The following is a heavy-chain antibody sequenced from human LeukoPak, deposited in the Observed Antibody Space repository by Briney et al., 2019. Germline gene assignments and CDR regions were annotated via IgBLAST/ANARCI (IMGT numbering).Heavy chain of an antibody. CDR1: GFTFSSYG. CDR3: ARELVYCSSTSCYGGNYYYYMDV. Sequence: GGSLRLACAESGFTFSSYGMHWVRQAPGKGLEWVAFIRYDGSNKYYADSVKGRFTISRDNSKNTLYLQMNSLRAEDTALYHCARELVYCSSTSCYGGNYYYYMDVWGKGTTVTISS. CDR2: IRYDGSNK. V-gene: IGHV3-30*02. D-gene: IGHD2-2*01. J-gene: IGHJ6*03.